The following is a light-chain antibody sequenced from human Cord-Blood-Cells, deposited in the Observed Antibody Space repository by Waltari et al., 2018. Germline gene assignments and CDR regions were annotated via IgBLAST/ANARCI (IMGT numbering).Light chain of an antibody. CDR2: WAS. Sequence: DIVMTQSTDSLAVSLGERATINCKSSQSVLYSSNNKNYLAWYQQKPGQPPKLLIYWASTRESGAPDRFSGSGSGTDFTLTISSLRAEDVAVYYCQQYYSTPRSFGQGTKLEIK. CDR3: QQYYSTPRS. J-gene: IGKJ2*03. CDR1: QSVLYSSNNKNY. V-gene: IGKV4-1*01.